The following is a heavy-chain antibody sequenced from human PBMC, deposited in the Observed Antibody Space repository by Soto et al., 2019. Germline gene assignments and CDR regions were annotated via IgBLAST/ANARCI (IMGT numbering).Heavy chain of an antibody. Sequence: QVQLVESGGGVVQPGRSLRLSCAAAGFTFSSSGMHWVRQAPGKGLEWVAVISHDGSNKHHADSVKGRFTIFRDNSKNTLYLQMNSLRAEDTAVYYCAKDKSSSWAIDYWGQGTLVTVSS. V-gene: IGHV3-30*18. CDR2: ISHDGSNK. CDR3: AKDKSSSWAIDY. D-gene: IGHD6-19*01. J-gene: IGHJ4*02. CDR1: GFTFSSSG.